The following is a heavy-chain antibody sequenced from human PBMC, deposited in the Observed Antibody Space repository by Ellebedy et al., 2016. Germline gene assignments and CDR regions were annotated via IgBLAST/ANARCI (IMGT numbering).Heavy chain of an antibody. CDR2: ISGSGGST. CDR1: GFTFSSYA. D-gene: IGHD1-14*01. J-gene: IGHJ4*02. Sequence: GESLKISCAASGFTFSSYAMSWVRQAPGKGLEWVSAISGSGGSTYYADSVKGRFTISRDNAKNSLYLQMNSLRAEDAAVYYCARETSYSFDYWGQGTLVTVSS. CDR3: ARETSYSFDY. V-gene: IGHV3-23*01.